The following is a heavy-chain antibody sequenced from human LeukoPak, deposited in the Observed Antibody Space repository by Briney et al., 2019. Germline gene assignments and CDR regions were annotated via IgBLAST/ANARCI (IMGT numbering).Heavy chain of an antibody. CDR1: GFTFGGYA. Sequence: GRSLRLSCTTSGFTFGGYAMSWVRQAPGKGLEWVSFIRRKAHGGTTEYAASVKGRFSSSRDDSKSIAYLQMNSLKTEDTAVYFCTRVTYYYDNSGYFHFDSWGQGSLVTVSS. CDR3: TRVTYYYDNSGYFHFDS. CDR2: IRRKAHGGTT. V-gene: IGHV3-49*04. J-gene: IGHJ4*02. D-gene: IGHD3-22*01.